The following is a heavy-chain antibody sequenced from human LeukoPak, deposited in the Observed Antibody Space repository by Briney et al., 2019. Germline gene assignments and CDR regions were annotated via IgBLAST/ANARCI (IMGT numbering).Heavy chain of an antibody. CDR2: IFPSGGEI. CDR1: GFTFSTFA. J-gene: IGHJ3*02. Sequence: GGSLRLSCAASGFTFSTFAMIWVRQPPGKGLEWVSSIFPSGGEIHYVDSVRGRFTISRDNSKNTLYLQMNSLRAEDTAVYYCAKDRRSGHYGLGYAFDIWGQGTMVTVSS. V-gene: IGHV3-23*01. CDR3: AKDRRSGHYGLGYAFDI. D-gene: IGHD3-22*01.